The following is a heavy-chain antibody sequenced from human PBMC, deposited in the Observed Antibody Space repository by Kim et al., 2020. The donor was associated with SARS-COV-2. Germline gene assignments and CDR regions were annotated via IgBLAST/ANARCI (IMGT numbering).Heavy chain of an antibody. CDR1: GFTFRSYS. Sequence: GGYLRLSCATSGFTFRSYSMSWVRQAPGRGLEWVAWISGDGAKTDYADSVKGRLTISRDNSKNTLYLQMYSLIVEDTAIYYCAKDFVSGDGFWDFDQWGQGTLVTVSS. V-gene: IGHV3-23*01. CDR2: ISGDGAKT. J-gene: IGHJ4*02. CDR3: AKDFVSGDGFWDFDQ. D-gene: IGHD3-3*01.